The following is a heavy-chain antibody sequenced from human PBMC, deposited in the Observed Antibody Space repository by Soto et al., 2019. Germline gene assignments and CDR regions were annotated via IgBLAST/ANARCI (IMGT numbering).Heavy chain of an antibody. D-gene: IGHD5-18*01. J-gene: IGHJ4*02. CDR1: GGSISSGDYY. V-gene: IGHV4-30-4*01. CDR2: IYYSGST. Sequence: QVQLQESGPGLVKPSQTLSLTCTVSGGSISSGDYYWSWIRQPPGKGLEWIGYIYYSGSTYYNPSLKRRVTISVDTSKNQFSLKLSSVTAADTAVYYCAREVKRGYSYGYFDYWGQGTLVTVSS. CDR3: AREVKRGYSYGYFDY.